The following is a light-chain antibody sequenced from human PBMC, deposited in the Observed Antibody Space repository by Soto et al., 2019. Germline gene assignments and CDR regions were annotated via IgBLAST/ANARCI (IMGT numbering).Light chain of an antibody. J-gene: IGKJ4*01. CDR1: QSFISD. Sequence: ENVLTQSPGTLSFSPWETATLSCSASQSFISDLGWYQQKPGQAPRLLSYGATTRGTGIPARFSGGGSGTDFSLTISSLQPEDFATYYCKQSRSFPLTFGGGTKVDI. V-gene: IGKV3-15*01. CDR3: KQSRSFPLT. CDR2: GAT.